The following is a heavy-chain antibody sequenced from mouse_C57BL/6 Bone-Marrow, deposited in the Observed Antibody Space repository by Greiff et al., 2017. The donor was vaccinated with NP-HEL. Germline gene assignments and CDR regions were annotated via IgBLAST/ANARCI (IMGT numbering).Heavy chain of an antibody. CDR3: ARSSYQDFDY. J-gene: IGHJ2*01. V-gene: IGHV1-81*01. Sequence: VQLQQSGAELARPGASVKLSCKASGYTFTSYGISWVKQRTGQGLEWIGEIYPRSGNTYYNEKFKGKATLTADKSSSTAYMELRSLTSEDSAVYFCARSSYQDFDYWGQGTTLTGSS. CDR1: GYTFTSYG. D-gene: IGHD2-10*01. CDR2: IYPRSGNT.